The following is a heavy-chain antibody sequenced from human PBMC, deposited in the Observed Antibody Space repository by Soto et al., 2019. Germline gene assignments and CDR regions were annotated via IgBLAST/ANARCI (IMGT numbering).Heavy chain of an antibody. CDR3: ARYKYYHDSSGYFMDY. CDR2: ISAHNGNT. CDR1: GSTFTSYG. D-gene: IGHD3-22*01. J-gene: IGHJ4*02. V-gene: IGHV1-18*04. Sequence: ASVQVSWQASGSTFTSYGIIWVLQAPGQGLDWMGWISAHNGNTKYEQKLQGRVTMTTDTSTSTAYMELRSLRSDDTAVYYCARYKYYHDSSGYFMDYWGQGTLVTVSS.